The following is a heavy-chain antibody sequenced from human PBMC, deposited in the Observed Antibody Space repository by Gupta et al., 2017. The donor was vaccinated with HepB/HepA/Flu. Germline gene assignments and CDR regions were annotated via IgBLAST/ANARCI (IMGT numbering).Heavy chain of an antibody. CDR3: VRGCRLVAYYYALDV. D-gene: IGHD2-15*01. Sequence: DVQLLESGGNLVQPGGSLRLSCGSSGFPFIAYAMSWVRQAPGKGLEWVSTIDHSGGNTYYAESFKGRFTISRDNPNNTLSLLMNSLTGGDTAIDDGVRGCRLVAYYYALDVWGQGTTGAV. V-gene: IGHV3-23*01. J-gene: IGHJ6*02. CDR1: GFPFIAYA. CDR2: IDHSGGNT.